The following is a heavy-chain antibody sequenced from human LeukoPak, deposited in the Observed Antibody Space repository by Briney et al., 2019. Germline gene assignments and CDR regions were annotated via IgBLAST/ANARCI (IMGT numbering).Heavy chain of an antibody. CDR1: GLTFSSYA. CDR3: ANTFNFDY. Sequence: GGSLRLSCAASGLTFSSYAMSWVRQAPGTGMKWVSGISGNGANTYYADSVKGRLTISRDNSKNTLYLLMNSLRAEDTAVYYCANTFNFDYWGQGTLVTVSS. V-gene: IGHV3-23*01. CDR2: ISGNGANT. J-gene: IGHJ4*02.